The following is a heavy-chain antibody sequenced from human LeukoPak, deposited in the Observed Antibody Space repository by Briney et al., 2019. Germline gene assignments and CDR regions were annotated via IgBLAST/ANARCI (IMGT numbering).Heavy chain of an antibody. V-gene: IGHV4-59*06. Sequence: SETLSLTCAVYGGSFSGYYWSWIRQPPGKGLEWIGYIYYSGSTYYNPSLKSRVTISVDTSKNQFSLKLSSVTAADTAVYYCATQPEVGRHNAFDIWGQGTMVTVSS. CDR1: GGSFSGYY. CDR3: ATQPEVGRHNAFDI. CDR2: IYYSGST. D-gene: IGHD3/OR15-3a*01. J-gene: IGHJ3*02.